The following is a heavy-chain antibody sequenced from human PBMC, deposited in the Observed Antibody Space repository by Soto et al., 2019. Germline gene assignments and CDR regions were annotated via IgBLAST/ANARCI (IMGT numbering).Heavy chain of an antibody. Sequence: QVQLVESGGGVVQPGRSLRLSCAASGFTFSSYGMHWVRQAPGKGLERAAVRPYDGSNKYYADSVKGRFTISRDNSKNTLCLQMNSLGAEDTAVYYCAKDDSTMIATGWNAFDIWGQGTMVTVSS. CDR1: GFTFSSYG. V-gene: IGHV3-30*18. D-gene: IGHD3-22*01. CDR2: RPYDGSNK. CDR3: AKDDSTMIATGWNAFDI. J-gene: IGHJ3*02.